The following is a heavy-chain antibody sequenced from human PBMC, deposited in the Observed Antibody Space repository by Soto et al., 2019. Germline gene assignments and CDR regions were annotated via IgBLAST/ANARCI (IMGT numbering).Heavy chain of an antibody. V-gene: IGHV3-7*01. CDR3: ARDDSGSPFEY. CDR1: GFTFSGNW. Sequence: EVQLVESGGGLAQPGGSLRLSCAASGFTFSGNWMNWVRQAPGKGLEWVANIRQDGSEQNYVDSVKGRFTISRDNARNSLYLQMNSLRVEDTAVYYCARDDSGSPFEYWGQGTLVTVSS. CDR2: IRQDGSEQ. J-gene: IGHJ4*02. D-gene: IGHD1-26*01.